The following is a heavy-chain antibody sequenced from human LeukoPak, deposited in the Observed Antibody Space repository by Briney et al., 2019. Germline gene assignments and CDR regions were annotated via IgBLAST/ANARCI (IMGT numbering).Heavy chain of an antibody. D-gene: IGHD2-8*01. J-gene: IGHJ4*02. Sequence: GGSLRLSCAASGFIFSDYYMSWIRQAPGKGREGVSYISSSGSFIYYADSVKGRFTISRDNAKNSLYLQMNSLRAEDTAVYYCARALIGYYFDYWGQGTLVTVSS. V-gene: IGHV3-11*04. CDR2: ISSSGSFI. CDR1: GFIFSDYY. CDR3: ARALIGYYFDY.